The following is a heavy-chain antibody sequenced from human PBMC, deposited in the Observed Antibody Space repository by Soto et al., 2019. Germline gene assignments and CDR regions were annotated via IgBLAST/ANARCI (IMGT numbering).Heavy chain of an antibody. CDR3: ARGLISGSHYSGGWYYFDS. CDR1: GGSFSGYI. Sequence: SETLSLTCAVYGGSFSGYIWTWIRQTPGKGLQWIGQINHSGSANYNPSLKSRVTISVHTSNSQFSLELTSVTAADTAVYYCARGLISGSHYSGGWYYFDSWGQGTQVTVS. D-gene: IGHD1-26*01. V-gene: IGHV4-34*01. J-gene: IGHJ4*02. CDR2: INHSGSA.